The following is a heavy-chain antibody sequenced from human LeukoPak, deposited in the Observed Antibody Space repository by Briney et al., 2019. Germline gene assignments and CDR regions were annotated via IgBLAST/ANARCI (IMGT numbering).Heavy chain of an antibody. D-gene: IGHD5-18*01. CDR3: ARLPVDTAMVLH. CDR1: GFTFSSYS. J-gene: IGHJ4*02. CDR2: ISSSSSYI. Sequence: GGSLRLSCAASGFTFSSYSMNWVRQAPGKGLEWVSSISSSSSYIYYADSVKGRFTISRDNAKNSLYLQMNSLSAEDTAVYYCARLPVDTAMVLHWGQGTLVTLSS. V-gene: IGHV3-21*01.